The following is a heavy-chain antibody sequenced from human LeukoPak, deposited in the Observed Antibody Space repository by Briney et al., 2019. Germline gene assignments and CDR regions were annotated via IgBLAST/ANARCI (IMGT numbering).Heavy chain of an antibody. D-gene: IGHD3-22*01. J-gene: IGHJ4*02. CDR3: QHYYDSSGYSN. Sequence: ASVKVSCKASGGTFSSYAISWVRQAPGQGLEWMGRIIPIFGTANYAQKFQGRVTITTDESTSTAYMELSSLRSEDTAVYYCQHYYDSSGYSNWGQGTLVTASS. V-gene: IGHV1-69*05. CDR1: GGTFSSYA. CDR2: IIPIFGTA.